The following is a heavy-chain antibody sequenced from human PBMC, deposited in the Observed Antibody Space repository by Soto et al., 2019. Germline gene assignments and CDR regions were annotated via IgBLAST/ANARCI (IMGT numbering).Heavy chain of an antibody. Sequence: PGESLKVSCKGSGYSFTSYWISWVRQMPGKGLEWMGRIDPSDSYTNYSPSFQGHVTISADKSISTAYLQWSSLKASDTAMNYNARCPISTDYDFWSGYYTLKTWFDPWGQGTLVTVSS. J-gene: IGHJ5*02. CDR1: GYSFTSYW. V-gene: IGHV5-10-1*01. D-gene: IGHD3-3*01. CDR3: ARCPISTDYDFWSGYYTLKTWFDP. CDR2: IDPSDSYT.